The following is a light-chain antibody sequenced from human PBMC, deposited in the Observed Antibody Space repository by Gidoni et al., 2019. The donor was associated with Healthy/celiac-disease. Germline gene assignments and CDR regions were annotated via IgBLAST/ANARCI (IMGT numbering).Light chain of an antibody. J-gene: IGKJ2*01. CDR1: QSVSSY. CDR3: QQRSNWPRYT. V-gene: IGKV3-11*01. CDR2: DAS. Sequence: EIVLTQSPATLSLSPGERATLSCRASQSVSSYLAWYQQKPGQAPRLLIYDASNRATGIPARLSGIGSGTDFTLTISSLEPEDFAVYYCQQRSNWPRYTFGQGTKLEIK.